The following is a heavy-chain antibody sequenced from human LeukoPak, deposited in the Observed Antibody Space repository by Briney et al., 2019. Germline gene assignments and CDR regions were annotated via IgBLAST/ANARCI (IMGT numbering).Heavy chain of an antibody. CDR1: GFTFSTNA. CDR3: AKYLYSVSYYGMDV. J-gene: IGHJ6*02. CDR2: ISGSGGST. V-gene: IGHV3-23*01. D-gene: IGHD2-15*01. Sequence: GGSLRLSCSVSGFTFSTNAMNWVRQAPGKGLEWVSGISGSGGSTYYADSVKGRFTISRDNSKNTLYLQMNSLRAEDTALYYCAKYLYSVSYYGMDVWGQGTTVTVSS.